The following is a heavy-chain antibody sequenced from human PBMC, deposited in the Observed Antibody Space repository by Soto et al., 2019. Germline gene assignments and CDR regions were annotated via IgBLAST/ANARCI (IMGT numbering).Heavy chain of an antibody. Sequence: ASVKVSCKASGGTFSSYAISWVRQAPGQGLEWMGGIIPIYDTANYAQKLQGRVTITADKSTSTAYMELRSLRSDDTAVYYCARVQSGYDFAYWGQGTLVTVSS. CDR1: GGTFSSYA. V-gene: IGHV1-69*06. D-gene: IGHD5-12*01. J-gene: IGHJ4*02. CDR2: IIPIYDTA. CDR3: ARVQSGYDFAY.